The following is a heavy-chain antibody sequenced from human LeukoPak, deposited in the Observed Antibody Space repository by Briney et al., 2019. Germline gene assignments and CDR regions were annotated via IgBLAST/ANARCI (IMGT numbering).Heavy chain of an antibody. D-gene: IGHD2-8*01. CDR1: GFTFSDYA. CDR3: AKRGTKGSAYFDY. J-gene: IGHJ4*02. CDR2: ISGSGGVT. V-gene: IGHV3-23*01. Sequence: GGSLRLSCAASGFTFSDYAMTWVRQAPGKGLEWVSAISGSGGVTHYADSVKGRFTISGDNSKNTLYLQMNSLRAEDTAVFYCAKRGTKGSAYFDYWGQGTLVTVSS.